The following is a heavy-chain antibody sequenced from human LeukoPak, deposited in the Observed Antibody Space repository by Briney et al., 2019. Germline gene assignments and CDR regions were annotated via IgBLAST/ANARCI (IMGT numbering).Heavy chain of an antibody. J-gene: IGHJ3*02. CDR1: GYTFTGYY. D-gene: IGHD3-22*01. CDR3: WVVITHDAFDI. V-gene: IGHV1-2*02. Sequence: ASVKVSCKASGYTFTGYYMHWVRQAPGQGVEWMGWINPNSGGTKYAKKFQGRVTMTRDTSISKAYMELSRLRSDDTVVYYCWVVITHDAFDIWGQGTMVTVSS. CDR2: INPNSGGT.